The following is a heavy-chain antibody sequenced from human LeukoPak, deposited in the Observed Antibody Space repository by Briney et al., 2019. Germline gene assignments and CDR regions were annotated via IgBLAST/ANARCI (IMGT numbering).Heavy chain of an antibody. CDR1: GGSISSGDYY. CDR2: IYYSGST. CDR3: ARGSWSSSIDY. D-gene: IGHD6-6*01. V-gene: IGHV4-30-4*01. Sequence: SETLSLTCTVSGGSISSGDYYWIWIRQPPGKGPEWIGYIYYSGSTYYNPSLKSRVTISGDTSKNQFSLKVNSVTAADTAVYYCARGSWSSSIDYWGQGTLVTVFS. J-gene: IGHJ4*02.